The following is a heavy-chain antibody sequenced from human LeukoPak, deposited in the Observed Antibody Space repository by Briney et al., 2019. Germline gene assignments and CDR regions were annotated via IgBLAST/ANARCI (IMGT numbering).Heavy chain of an antibody. CDR2: IYYSGST. CDR1: GGSISSGDYY. V-gene: IGHV4-30-4*08. D-gene: IGHD6-19*01. CDR3: ARLPQGLGRFDP. Sequence: PSQTLSLTCTVSGGSISSGDYYWSWIRQPPGKGLEWIGYIYYSGSTYYNPSLKSRVTISVDTSKNQFSLKLSSVTAADTAVYYCARLPQGLGRFDPWGQGTLVTVSS. J-gene: IGHJ5*02.